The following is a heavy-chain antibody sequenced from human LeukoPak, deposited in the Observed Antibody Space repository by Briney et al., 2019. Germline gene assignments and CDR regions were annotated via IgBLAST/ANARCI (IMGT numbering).Heavy chain of an antibody. CDR1: GLTFSDVW. CDR3: AREKSVAAAVGY. Sequence: PGGSLRLSCAASGLTFSDVWMSWVRQAPGKGLEWVANIKQDGSEKYYVDSVKGRFTISRDNAENSLYLQMNSLRAEDTAVYYCAREKSVAAAVGYWGQGTLVTVSS. V-gene: IGHV3-7*01. J-gene: IGHJ4*02. CDR2: IKQDGSEK. D-gene: IGHD6-13*01.